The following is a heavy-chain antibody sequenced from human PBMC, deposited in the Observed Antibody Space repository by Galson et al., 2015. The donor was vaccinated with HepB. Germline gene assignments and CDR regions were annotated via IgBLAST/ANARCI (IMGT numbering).Heavy chain of an antibody. CDR2: ISGSGGST. CDR3: AKDTDYGGNSADLAPDY. V-gene: IGHV3-23*01. D-gene: IGHD4-23*01. Sequence: SLRPSCAASGFTFSSYAMSWVRQAPGKGLEWVSAISGSGGSTYYADSVKGRFTISRDNSKNTLYLQINSLRAEDTAVYYCAKDTDYGGNSADLAPDYWGQGTLVTVSS. J-gene: IGHJ4*02. CDR1: GFTFSSYA.